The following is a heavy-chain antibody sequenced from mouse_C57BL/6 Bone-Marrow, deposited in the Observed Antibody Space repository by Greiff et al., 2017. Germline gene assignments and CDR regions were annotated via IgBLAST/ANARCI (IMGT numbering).Heavy chain of an antibody. V-gene: IGHV1-39*01. CDR2: INPNYGTT. CDR1: GYSFTDYN. Sequence: VQLKESGPELVKPGASVKISCTASGYSFTDYNMNWVKQSNGKSLEWIGVINPNYGTTSYNQKFKGKATLTVDKSSSKAYMQLNSLTSEDSEVYYCARGYDYDYAMDYWGQGTSVTVSS. D-gene: IGHD2-4*01. J-gene: IGHJ4*01. CDR3: ARGYDYDYAMDY.